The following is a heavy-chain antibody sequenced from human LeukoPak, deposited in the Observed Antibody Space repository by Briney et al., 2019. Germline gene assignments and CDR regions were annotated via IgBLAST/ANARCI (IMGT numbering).Heavy chain of an antibody. Sequence: QTGGSLRLSCAASGFTFSSYGMHWVRQAPGKGLEWVAVIWYDGSNKHYADSVKGRFTISRDNSKNTLYLQMNSLRAEDTAVYYCANNFDYWGQGTLVTVSS. CDR3: ANNFDY. J-gene: IGHJ4*02. CDR1: GFTFSSYG. V-gene: IGHV3-33*06. CDR2: IWYDGSNK.